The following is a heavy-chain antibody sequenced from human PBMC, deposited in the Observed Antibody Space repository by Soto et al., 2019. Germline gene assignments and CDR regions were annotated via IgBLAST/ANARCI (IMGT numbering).Heavy chain of an antibody. CDR3: ARVYYYDCSGYDWFDP. V-gene: IGHV4-61*01. J-gene: IGHJ5*02. Sequence: PSETLSLTCTVSGGSVSSGSYYWSWIRQPPGKGLEWIGYIYYSGSTNYNPSLKSRVTISVDTSKIQFSLKLSSVTAADTAVYYCARVYYYDCSGYDWFDPCGQGSLATV. CDR1: GGSVSSGSYY. D-gene: IGHD3-22*01. CDR2: IYYSGST.